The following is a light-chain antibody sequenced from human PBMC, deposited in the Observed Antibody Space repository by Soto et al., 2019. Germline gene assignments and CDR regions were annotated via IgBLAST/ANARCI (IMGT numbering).Light chain of an antibody. CDR2: GAS. Sequence: EIVLTQSPGTLSLSPGERATLSCRASQSVSSSYLAWYQQKSGQAPRLLIYGASSRATGTPDRFSGSGSGTDFTLTINRLEPEDFALYYCQQYGSSPPTFGQGTKVDIK. CDR1: QSVSSSY. J-gene: IGKJ1*01. V-gene: IGKV3-20*01. CDR3: QQYGSSPPT.